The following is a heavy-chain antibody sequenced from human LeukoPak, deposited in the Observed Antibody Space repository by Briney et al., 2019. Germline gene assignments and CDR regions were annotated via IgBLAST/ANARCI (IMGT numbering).Heavy chain of an antibody. CDR3: ARDRQPYYHYYGMDV. Sequence: GGSLRLSCAASGFTVSSSFMSWVRQAPGKGLEWVAVMSFDGSKSYYADSMKGRCTISRDNSKNTLYLQMDSLRAEDTAAYYCARDRQPYYHYYGMDVWGQGTTVTVSS. D-gene: IGHD3-10*01. CDR1: GFTVSSSF. V-gene: IGHV3-30-3*01. J-gene: IGHJ6*02. CDR2: MSFDGSKS.